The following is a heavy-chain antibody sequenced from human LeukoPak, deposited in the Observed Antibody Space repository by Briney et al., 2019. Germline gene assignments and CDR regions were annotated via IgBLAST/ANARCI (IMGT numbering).Heavy chain of an antibody. CDR2: ISGSGGST. CDR1: GGSISSYY. CDR3: AKGRGYNYWDGFDI. V-gene: IGHV3-23*01. J-gene: IGHJ3*02. Sequence: ETLSLTCTVSGGSISSYYWSWIRQPPGKGLEWVSAISGSGGSTYYADSVKGRFTISRDNSKNTLYMQMNSLRAEDTAVYYCAKGRGYNYWDGFDIWGQGTMVTVSS. D-gene: IGHD5-24*01.